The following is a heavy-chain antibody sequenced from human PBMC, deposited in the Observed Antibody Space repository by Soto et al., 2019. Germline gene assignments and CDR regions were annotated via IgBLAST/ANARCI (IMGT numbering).Heavy chain of an antibody. CDR2: IYHGDSDT. CDR3: TREEAMHAGMDV. J-gene: IGHJ6*02. CDR1: GYSFTSYW. V-gene: IGHV5-51*03. Sequence: EVQLVQSGAEVKKPGESLKISCKGSGYSFTSYWIGWLRQLPGKGLEGVGIIYHGDSDTRYSPSFQGQATISADKSISPAYLQRSRLEASDTAMYYCTREEAMHAGMDVWGQGTTVTVSS.